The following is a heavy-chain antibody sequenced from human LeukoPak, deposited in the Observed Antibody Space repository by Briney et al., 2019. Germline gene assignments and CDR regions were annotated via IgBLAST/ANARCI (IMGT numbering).Heavy chain of an antibody. D-gene: IGHD2-15*01. CDR1: GFTVSSNY. V-gene: IGHV3-74*01. J-gene: IGHJ4*02. Sequence: PGGSLRLSCAASGFTVSSNYMSWVRQAPGQGLVWVSRINSHGSSTNYAGSVKGRFTISRDNAKNTLYLQMNTLRVEDTAVYYCAALEDDYADYWGQGTLVTVSS. CDR3: AALEDDYADY. CDR2: INSHGSST.